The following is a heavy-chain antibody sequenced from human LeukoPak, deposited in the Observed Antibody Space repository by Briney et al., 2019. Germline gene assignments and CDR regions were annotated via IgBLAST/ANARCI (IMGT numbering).Heavy chain of an antibody. J-gene: IGHJ4*02. D-gene: IGHD2-2*01. CDR2: ISSGGSYI. CDR3: ARGPAVYCTSSSCLDGVD. Sequence: GGSLRLSCAASGFTFNDYYMSWIRQAPGKGLEWVSSISSGGSYISYADSVKGRFTVSRDNAKDSLFLQMRSLRDEDTAVYYCARGPAVYCTSSSCLDGVDWGQGTLVSVSS. CDR1: GFTFNDYY. V-gene: IGHV3-11*04.